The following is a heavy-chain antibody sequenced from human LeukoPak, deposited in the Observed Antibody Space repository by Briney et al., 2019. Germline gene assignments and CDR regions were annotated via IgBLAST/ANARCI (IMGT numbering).Heavy chain of an antibody. V-gene: IGHV4-31*03. J-gene: IGHJ4*02. CDR2: IYYSGST. CDR1: GGSISSGGYY. CDR3: ARRLSGSYAFDY. D-gene: IGHD1-26*01. Sequence: PSQTLSLTCTVSGGSISSGGYYWSWIRQHPGKGLEWIGYIYYSGSTYYNPSLKSRVTISVDTSKNQFSLKLSSVTAADTAVYYSARRLSGSYAFDYWGQGTLVTVSS.